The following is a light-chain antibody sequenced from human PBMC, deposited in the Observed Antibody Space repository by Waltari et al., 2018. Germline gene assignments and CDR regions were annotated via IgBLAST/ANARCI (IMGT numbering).Light chain of an antibody. J-gene: IGLJ2*01. CDR3: AAWDDRLNGPV. CDR1: NSNIGSKT. CDR2: SMN. V-gene: IGLV1-44*01. Sequence: QSVLTQPPSASGTPGQRVTIYCSGTNSNIGSKTVTWYQHVPGTAPKLLITSMNQRPSVVPDRFSGSKSGTSASLAISGLQSEDEADYFCAAWDDRLNGPVFGGGTQLTVL.